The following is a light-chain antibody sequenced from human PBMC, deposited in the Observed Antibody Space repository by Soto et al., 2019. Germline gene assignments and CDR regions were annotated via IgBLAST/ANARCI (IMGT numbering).Light chain of an antibody. CDR3: QQYSGLPMT. CDR1: QSVSNY. CDR2: GAS. J-gene: IGKJ5*01. Sequence: EIALAVSPGDVSLSQGGTATRSCRASQSVSNYLAWYQQKPGQAPRLLIYGASRRATGIPDRFSGSGSGTDFTLTITRLEPEDFAVYFCQQYSGLPMTFGQGTRLEIK. V-gene: IGKV3-20*01.